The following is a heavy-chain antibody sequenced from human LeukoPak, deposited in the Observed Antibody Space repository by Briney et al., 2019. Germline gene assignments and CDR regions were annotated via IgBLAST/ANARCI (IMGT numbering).Heavy chain of an antibody. CDR1: GFTFSAYA. V-gene: IGHV3-23*01. J-gene: IGHJ4*02. CDR2: ISGSGGIT. D-gene: IGHD3-9*01. CDR3: AKDPGTFDWLLYLDY. Sequence: GGSLRLSCAASGFTFSAYAISWVRQAPGKGLEWVSAISGSGGITYYADSVEGRFTISRDNSKNTLYLQMNSLRAEDTAVYYCAKDPGTFDWLLYLDYWGQGTLVTVSS.